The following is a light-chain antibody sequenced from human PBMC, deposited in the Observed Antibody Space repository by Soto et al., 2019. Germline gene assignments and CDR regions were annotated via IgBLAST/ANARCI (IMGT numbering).Light chain of an antibody. CDR1: QSISIW. CDR2: KAS. CDR3: QQYNDYSWT. V-gene: IGKV1-5*03. Sequence: IQRTQSPSTLSASVGDRVAITCRASQSISIWLAWYQQKPGKAPKLLIYKASSLESGVPSRFSGSGSGTEFTLTFSSLQPDDFATYYCQQYNDYSWTFGQGTKVEIK. J-gene: IGKJ1*01.